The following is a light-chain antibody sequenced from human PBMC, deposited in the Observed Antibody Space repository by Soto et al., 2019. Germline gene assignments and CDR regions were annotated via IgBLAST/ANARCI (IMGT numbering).Light chain of an antibody. V-gene: IGKV3-15*01. CDR1: QGIKDY. J-gene: IGKJ1*01. CDR2: GES. CDR3: QKYNPWPRT. Sequence: DIVMRQDPATLALSAGERATLSCKASQGIKDYVAWFQQKTGQAPRLLIYGESTRATAIPDRFSGSGSGTELTLSISSLQSEDFAVYYCQKYNPWPRTCGQGTKGEIK.